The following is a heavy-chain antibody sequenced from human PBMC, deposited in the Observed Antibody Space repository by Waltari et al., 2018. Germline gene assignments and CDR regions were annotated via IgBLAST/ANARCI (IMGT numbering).Heavy chain of an antibody. CDR3: ARGPPPYGGNGNDH. V-gene: IGHV3-48*03. D-gene: IGHD4-17*01. Sequence: VELLAFGGGVVHEGGSGRPSCAVSVSECRPFGMNWVRQAPGKGLEWVSYISGPSTTIYLADSVKDRFTISRDNAKNLLYLQMNSLRPEDTATYFCARGPPPYGGNGNDHWGQGTLVTVSS. CDR2: ISGPSTTI. J-gene: IGHJ4*02. CDR1: VSECRPFG.